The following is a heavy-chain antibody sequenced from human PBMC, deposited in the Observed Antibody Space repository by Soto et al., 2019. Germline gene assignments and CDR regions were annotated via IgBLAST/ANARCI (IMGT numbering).Heavy chain of an antibody. CDR3: ARPGIAAAVDY. J-gene: IGHJ4*02. CDR1: GFSLSTSGVG. CDR2: IYWNDDK. D-gene: IGHD6-13*01. V-gene: IGHV2-5*01. Sequence: SCPTLVNPTQTLTLTCTFSGFSLSTSGVGVGWIRQPPGKALEWLALIYWNDDKRYSPSLKSRLTITKDTSKNQVVLTMTNMDPVDTATYYCARPGIAAAVDYWGQGTLVTVSS.